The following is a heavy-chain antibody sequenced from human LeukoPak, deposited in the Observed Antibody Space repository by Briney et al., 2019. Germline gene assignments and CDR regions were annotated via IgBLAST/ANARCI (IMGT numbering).Heavy chain of an antibody. V-gene: IGHV3-48*03. D-gene: IGHD1-14*01. Sequence: GGSLRLSCAASGFTFSSYEMNWVRQAPGKGLEWVSYISSSGSTIYYADSVKGRFTISRDNAKNSLYLQMNNLKTEDAAVYFCATGGHYFGLWGRGTLVTVSS. J-gene: IGHJ2*01. CDR2: ISSSGSTI. CDR1: GFTFSSYE. CDR3: ATGGHYFGL.